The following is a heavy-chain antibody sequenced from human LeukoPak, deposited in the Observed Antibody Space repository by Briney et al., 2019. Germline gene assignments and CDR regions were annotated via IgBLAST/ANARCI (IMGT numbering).Heavy chain of an antibody. CDR2: ISSSDSYI. Sequence: GGSLRLSCAASGFTFRYYTMNWVRQAPGKGLEWVSSISSSDSYIYYADSVKGRFTISRDNAKNSLYLEMNSLRAEDTAVYYCARGQYCSSSTCYGLFDYWGLGTLVTVSS. D-gene: IGHD2-2*01. J-gene: IGHJ4*02. CDR3: ARGQYCSSSTCYGLFDY. CDR1: GFTFRYYT. V-gene: IGHV3-21*01.